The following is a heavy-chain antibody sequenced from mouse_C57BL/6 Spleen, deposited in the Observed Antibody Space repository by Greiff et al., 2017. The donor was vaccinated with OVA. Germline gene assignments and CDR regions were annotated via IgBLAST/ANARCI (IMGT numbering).Heavy chain of an antibody. D-gene: IGHD1-1*01. V-gene: IGHV5-9-1*02. J-gene: IGHJ2*01. CDR3: TRDDYGSSRYFDY. CDR2: ISSGGDYI. Sequence: EVQLQQSGEGLVKPGGSLKLSCAASGFTFSSYAMSWVRQTPEKRLEWVAYISSGGDYIYYADTVKGRFTISRDNARNTLYLQMSSLKSDDTARYYCTRDDYGSSRYFDYWGQGTTLTVSS. CDR1: GFTFSSYA.